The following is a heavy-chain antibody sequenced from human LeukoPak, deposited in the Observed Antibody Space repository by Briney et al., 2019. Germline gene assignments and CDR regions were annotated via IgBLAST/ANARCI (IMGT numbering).Heavy chain of an antibody. J-gene: IGHJ3*02. D-gene: IGHD3-16*01. Sequence: GGSLRLSCAASGFTFSSYGMHWVRQAPGKGLEWVAVISCDGSNKYYADSVKGRFTISRDNSKNTLYLQMNSLRAEDTAVYYCAGQMMDGGAFDIWGQGTMVTVSS. CDR3: AGQMMDGGAFDI. CDR1: GFTFSSYG. V-gene: IGHV3-30*03. CDR2: ISCDGSNK.